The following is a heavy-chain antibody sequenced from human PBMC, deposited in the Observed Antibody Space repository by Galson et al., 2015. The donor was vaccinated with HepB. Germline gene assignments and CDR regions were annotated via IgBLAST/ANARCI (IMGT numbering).Heavy chain of an antibody. CDR3: ARYLGDSGAFDL. J-gene: IGHJ3*01. V-gene: IGHV2-70*04. CDR1: GLSLSISGVR. CDR2: IDWDDDK. D-gene: IGHD4-17*01. Sequence: PALVKPTQTLTLTCTFSGLSLSISGVRVSWIRQPPGKALEWLARIDWDDDKFYRTSLKTRLSISKDTSKNQVVLKMTNLDPVDTATYYCARYLGDSGAFDLWGQGTRVTVSS.